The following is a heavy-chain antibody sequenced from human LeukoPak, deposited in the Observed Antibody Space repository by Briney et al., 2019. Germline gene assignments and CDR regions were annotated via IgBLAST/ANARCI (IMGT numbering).Heavy chain of an antibody. CDR3: TREDHSNYNY. V-gene: IGHV3-7*01. Sequence: GGSLSLSFAASGFPFSSYWMAWVRQAPGKGLEWVASIKQDGGETFYVDSVKGRFTISRDNAKNSLYLQMNSLRAEDTAVYYCTREDHSNYNYWGQGTLVTVSS. CDR1: GFPFSSYW. D-gene: IGHD4-11*01. J-gene: IGHJ4*02. CDR2: IKQDGGET.